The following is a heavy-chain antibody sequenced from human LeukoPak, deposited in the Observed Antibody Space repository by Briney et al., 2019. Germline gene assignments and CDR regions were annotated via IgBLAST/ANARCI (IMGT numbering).Heavy chain of an antibody. V-gene: IGHV4-59*01. J-gene: IGHJ3*02. D-gene: IGHD4-17*01. CDR3: ARDGATVTTLRGAFDI. CDR1: GGSISSYY. Sequence: PSETLSLTCTVSGGSISSYYWSWIRQPPGKGLEWIGYIYYSGRTNYNPSLKSRVTISVDTSKNQFSLKLSSVTAADTAVYYCARDGATVTTLRGAFDIWGQGTMVTVSS. CDR2: IYYSGRT.